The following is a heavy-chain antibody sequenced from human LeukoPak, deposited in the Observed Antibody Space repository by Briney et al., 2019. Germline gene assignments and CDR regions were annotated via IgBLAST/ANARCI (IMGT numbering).Heavy chain of an antibody. J-gene: IGHJ6*03. V-gene: IGHV1-2*02. CDR1: GYTFTGYY. CDR3: ARSGYDVYYYYYMDV. CDR2: INPNSGGT. D-gene: IGHD5-12*01. Sequence: ASVKVSCKASGYTFTGYYMHWVRQAPGQGLEWMGWINPNSGGTNYAQKFQGRVTMTRDTSISTAYMELSRLRSDDTAVYYCARSGYDVYYYYYMDVWGKGTTVTVSS.